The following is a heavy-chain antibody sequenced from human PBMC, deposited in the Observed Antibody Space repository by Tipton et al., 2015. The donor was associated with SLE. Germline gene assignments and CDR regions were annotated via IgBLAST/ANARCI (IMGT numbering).Heavy chain of an antibody. Sequence: TLSLTCTVSGGSISGYYWSWIRQPPGKGLEWIGYIYYSGSTNYNPSLNSRVTISIDTSKKQVSLKMTSLTAADTAVYYCARLRGFDPWGQGTLVIVSS. CDR1: GGSISGYY. CDR3: ARLRGFDP. CDR2: IYYSGST. V-gene: IGHV4-59*08. J-gene: IGHJ5*02.